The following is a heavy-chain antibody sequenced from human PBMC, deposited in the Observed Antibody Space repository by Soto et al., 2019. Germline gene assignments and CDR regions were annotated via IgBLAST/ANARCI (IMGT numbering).Heavy chain of an antibody. CDR3: VAPKPDY. Sequence: QVQLVESGGGVVQPGRSLRLSCAASGFTLSSYAMHWVRQAPGKGLEWVALISYDGSNKYYADSVKGRFTISRDNSKNTLFLQMISLRAEDTAVYYCVAPKPDYWGQGTLVTVSS. CDR2: ISYDGSNK. J-gene: IGHJ4*02. V-gene: IGHV3-30-3*01. CDR1: GFTLSSYA.